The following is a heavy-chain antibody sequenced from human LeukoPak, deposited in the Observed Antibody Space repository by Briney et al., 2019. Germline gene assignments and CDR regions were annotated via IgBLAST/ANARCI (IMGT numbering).Heavy chain of an antibody. CDR1: GFTFSSYA. V-gene: IGHV3-23*01. CDR2: ISGSGGST. D-gene: IGHD3-3*01. Sequence: GGSLRLSCAASGFTFSSYAMSWVRQAPGKGLEWVSAISGSGGSTYYADSVKGRFTISRDNSKNTQYLQMNSLRAEDTAVYYCAKLRDDFWSGYYRGEFDYWGQGTLVTVSS. J-gene: IGHJ4*02. CDR3: AKLRDDFWSGYYRGEFDY.